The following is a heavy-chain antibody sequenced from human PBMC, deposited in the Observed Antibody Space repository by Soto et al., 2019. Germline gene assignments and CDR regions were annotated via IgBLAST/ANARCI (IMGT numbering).Heavy chain of an antibody. V-gene: IGHV5-10-1*01. CDR3: ASSLGYSYVLGAFDI. CDR2: IDPSDSYT. D-gene: IGHD5-18*01. J-gene: IGHJ3*02. Sequence: GESLKISCNGSGYSFTSDCISLVLRMPRKGLEWMGRIDPSDSYTNYSPSFQCHVTISADKSISTAYLQWSSLKASDTAMYYCASSLGYSYVLGAFDIWGQGTMVTVSS. CDR1: GYSFTSDC.